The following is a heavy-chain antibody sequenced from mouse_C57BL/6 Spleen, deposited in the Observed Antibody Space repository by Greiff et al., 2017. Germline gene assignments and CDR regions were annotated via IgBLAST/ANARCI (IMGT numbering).Heavy chain of an antibody. CDR3: ARVGLEAWFAY. CDR2: IYPGSGST. CDR1: GYTFTSYW. J-gene: IGHJ3*01. V-gene: IGHV1-55*01. Sequence: QVQLQQPGAELAKPGASVKMSCKASGYTFTSYWITWVKQRPGQGLEWIGDIYPGSGSTKYNEKFKSKATLTVDTSSSTSYMQLSSLTSYDSAVYYCARVGLEAWFAYWGPGTLVTVSA. D-gene: IGHD4-1*01.